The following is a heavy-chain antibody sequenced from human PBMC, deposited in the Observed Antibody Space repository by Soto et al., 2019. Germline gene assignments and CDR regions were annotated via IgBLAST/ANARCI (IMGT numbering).Heavy chain of an antibody. V-gene: IGHV1-46*01. D-gene: IGHD2-2*01. CDR3: AGVIVVVPAAMSKGNPYGMDV. Sequence: ASVKVSCKASGYTFTSYYMHWVRQAPGQGLEWMGIINPSGGSTSYAQKSQGRVTMTRDTSTSTVCMELSSLRSEDTAVYYCAGVIVVVPAAMSKGNPYGMDVWGQGTTVTVSS. CDR2: INPSGGST. CDR1: GYTFTSYY. J-gene: IGHJ6*02.